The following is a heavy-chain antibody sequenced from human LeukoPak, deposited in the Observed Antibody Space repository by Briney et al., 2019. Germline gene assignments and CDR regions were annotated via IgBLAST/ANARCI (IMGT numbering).Heavy chain of an antibody. J-gene: IGHJ5*02. CDR3: AKDSSGWYQKGNWFDP. CDR2: ISYDGSNK. CDR1: GFTFSSYG. Sequence: GGSLRLSCAASGFTFSSYGMHWVRQAPGKGLEWVAVISYDGSNKYYADSVKGRFTISRDNSKNTLYLQMNSLRAEDTAVHYCAKDSSGWYQKGNWFDPWGQGTLVTVSS. D-gene: IGHD6-19*01. V-gene: IGHV3-30*18.